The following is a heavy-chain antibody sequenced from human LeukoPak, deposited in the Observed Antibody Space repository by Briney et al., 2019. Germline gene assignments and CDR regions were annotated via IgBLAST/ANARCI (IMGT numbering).Heavy chain of an antibody. V-gene: IGHV3-48*03. D-gene: IGHD1-26*01. CDR2: ISSSGSTI. J-gene: IGHJ4*02. Sequence: GGSLRLSCAASGFTFSSYEMHWVRQAPGKGLEWVSYISSSGSTIYYADSVKGRFTISRDNAKNSLYLQMNSLRAEDTGVYYCAREGVVGATANHYDYWGQGSLVTVSS. CDR1: GFTFSSYE. CDR3: AREGVVGATANHYDY.